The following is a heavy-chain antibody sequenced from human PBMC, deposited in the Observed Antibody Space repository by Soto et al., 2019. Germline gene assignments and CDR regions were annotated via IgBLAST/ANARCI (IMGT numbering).Heavy chain of an antibody. V-gene: IGHV3-30*03. J-gene: IGHJ3*02. CDR2: MSYDGSDT. Sequence: PGGSLRLSCVGSGFIFSNNGMHWVRQTPGKGLEWVAFMSYDGSDTFYADSVKGRFTISRDNSKNTLYLQMNSLRAEDTAVYYCASDSGYDVDAFDIWGQGTMVTVSS. D-gene: IGHD5-12*01. CDR3: ASDSGYDVDAFDI. CDR1: GFIFSNNG.